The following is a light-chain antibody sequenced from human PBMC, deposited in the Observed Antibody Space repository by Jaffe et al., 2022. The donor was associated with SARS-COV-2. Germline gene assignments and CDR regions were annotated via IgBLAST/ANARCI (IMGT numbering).Light chain of an antibody. V-gene: IGLV3-19*01. CDR3: NSRDSSGNHYV. Sequence: SSELTQDPAVSVALGQTVRITCQGDSLRSYYASWYKQKPGQAPVFVIYGKNNRPSGIPDRFSGSSSGNTASLTITGAQAEDEADYYCNSRDSSGNHYVFGTGTKVTVL. CDR2: GKN. CDR1: SLRSYY. J-gene: IGLJ1*01.